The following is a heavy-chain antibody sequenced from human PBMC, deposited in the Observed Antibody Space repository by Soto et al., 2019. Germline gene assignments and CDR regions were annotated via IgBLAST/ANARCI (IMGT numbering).Heavy chain of an antibody. J-gene: IGHJ4*02. CDR3: AKDRHCGGGTCQRSYFDH. CDR2: VSGGGGST. Sequence: EVQLLESGGALVQPGGSLRLSCVASGFTFRTYSMSWVRQVPGKGLEWVSVVSGGGGSTYYAGSVRGRFTISRDNSKNTLYLQMNNLSDEDTAVYYCAKDRHCGGGTCQRSYFDHWGQGTPVTVSS. V-gene: IGHV3-23*01. D-gene: IGHD2-15*01. CDR1: GFTFRTYS.